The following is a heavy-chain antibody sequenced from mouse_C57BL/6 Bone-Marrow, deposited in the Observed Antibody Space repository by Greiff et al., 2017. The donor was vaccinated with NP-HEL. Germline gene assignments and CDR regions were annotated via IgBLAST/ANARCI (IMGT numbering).Heavy chain of an antibody. D-gene: IGHD1-2*01. V-gene: IGHV3-6*01. CDR1: GYSITSGYY. CDR2: ISYDGSN. J-gene: IGHJ2*01. CDR3: ARDRILRPDDYFGY. Sequence: ESGPGLVKPSQSLSLTCSVTGYSITSGYYWNWIRQFPGKKLEWMGYISYDGSNNYNPSLKNRISITRDTSKNQFFLKLNSVTTEDTATYYCARDRILRPDDYFGYWGQGTTLTVSS.